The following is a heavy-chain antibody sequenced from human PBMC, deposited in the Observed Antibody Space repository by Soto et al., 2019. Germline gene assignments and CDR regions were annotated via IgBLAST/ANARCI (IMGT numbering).Heavy chain of an antibody. CDR3: ARKVNYSYGMDV. V-gene: IGHV3-53*01. CDR1: GFTVSSNY. Sequence: PGGSLRLSCAASGFTVSSNYMSWVRQAPGKGLEWVSVIYSGGSTYYADSVKGRFTISRDNSKNTLYLQMNSLRAEDTAVYYCARKVNYSYGMDVWGQGTTVTVSS. CDR2: IYSGGST. J-gene: IGHJ6*02.